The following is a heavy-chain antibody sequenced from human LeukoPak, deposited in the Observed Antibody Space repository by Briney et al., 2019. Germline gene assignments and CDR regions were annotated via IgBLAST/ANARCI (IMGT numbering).Heavy chain of an antibody. CDR3: AREGNDCSGGSCYSVPFDP. CDR2: INTNTGNP. Sequence: ASVKVSCKASGYTFTSYAMNWVRQAPGQGLEWMGWINTNTGNPTYAQGFTGRFVFSLDTSVSTAYLQISSLKAEDTAVYYCAREGNDCSGGSCYSVPFDPWGQEPWSPSPQ. D-gene: IGHD2-15*01. V-gene: IGHV7-4-1*02. J-gene: IGHJ5*02. CDR1: GYTFTSYA.